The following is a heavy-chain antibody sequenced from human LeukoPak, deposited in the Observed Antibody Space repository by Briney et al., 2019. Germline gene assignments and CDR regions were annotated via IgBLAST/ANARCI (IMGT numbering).Heavy chain of an antibody. J-gene: IGHJ6*03. CDR1: GYTFTSYD. V-gene: IGHV1-8*01. D-gene: IGHD1-26*01. CDR2: MNPNSGNT. Sequence: ASVKVSCKASGYTFTSYDINWVRQATGQGLEWMGWMNPNSGNTGYAQKFQGRVTITADKSTRTAYMELSSLRSEDTAVYYCASNKWELSLRYYYYYMDVWGKGTTVTVSS. CDR3: ASNKWELSLRYYYYYMDV.